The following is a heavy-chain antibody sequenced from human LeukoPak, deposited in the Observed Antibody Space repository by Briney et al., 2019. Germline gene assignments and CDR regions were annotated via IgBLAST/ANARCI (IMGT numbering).Heavy chain of an antibody. CDR2: ISSSSSYI. V-gene: IGHV3-21*01. CDR3: ARAFRSDHGGNLAFDY. D-gene: IGHD4-23*01. Sequence: PGGSLRLSCAASGSTFSSYSMNWVRQAPGKGLEWVSSISSSSSYIYYADSVKGRFTISRDNAKNSLYLQMNSLRAEDTAVYYCARAFRSDHGGNLAFDYWGQGTLVTVSS. CDR1: GSTFSSYS. J-gene: IGHJ4*02.